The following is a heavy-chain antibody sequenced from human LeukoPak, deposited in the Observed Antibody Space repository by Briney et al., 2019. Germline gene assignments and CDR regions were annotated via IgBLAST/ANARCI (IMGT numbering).Heavy chain of an antibody. CDR3: GSRRTAMFGVIKGPIDY. CDR1: GGSISSSNW. V-gene: IGHV4-4*02. D-gene: IGHD3-3*01. J-gene: IGHJ4*02. CDR2: IYLSGST. Sequence: SETLSLTCAVSGGSISSSNWWSWVRQPPGKGLEWIGEIYLSGSTNYNPSLKSRVTISVDKSKNQFSLKLSSVTAADTAVYYCGSRRTAMFGVIKGPIDYWGQGTLVTVSS.